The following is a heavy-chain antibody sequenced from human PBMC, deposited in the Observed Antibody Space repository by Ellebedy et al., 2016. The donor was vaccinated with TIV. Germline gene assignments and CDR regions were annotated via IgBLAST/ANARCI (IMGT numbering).Heavy chain of an antibody. D-gene: IGHD3-22*01. CDR3: ARDRTYYDTRGYDWYFDL. Sequence: GGSLRLSXAASGFTFSSYAMHWVRQAPGKGLEWVAAISYDGSNENYVDSVKGRFTISRDNSKNTLYLQMNTLRAEDTAVYYCARDRTYYDTRGYDWYFDLWGRGTLVTVSS. J-gene: IGHJ2*01. CDR1: GFTFSSYA. CDR2: ISYDGSNE. V-gene: IGHV3-30*04.